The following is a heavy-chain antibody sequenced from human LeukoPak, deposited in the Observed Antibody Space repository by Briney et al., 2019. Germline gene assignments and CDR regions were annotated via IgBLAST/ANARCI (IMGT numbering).Heavy chain of an antibody. V-gene: IGHV3-33*01. D-gene: IGHD3-16*01. J-gene: IGHJ3*02. Sequence: GRSLRLSCAASGFTFSSYGMHWVRQAPGKGLEWVAVIWYDGSNKYYADSVKGRFTISRVNTKNTLYLQMNSLRAEDTAVYYCARAQGVSAFDIWGQGTMVTVSS. CDR3: ARAQGVSAFDI. CDR1: GFTFSSYG. CDR2: IWYDGSNK.